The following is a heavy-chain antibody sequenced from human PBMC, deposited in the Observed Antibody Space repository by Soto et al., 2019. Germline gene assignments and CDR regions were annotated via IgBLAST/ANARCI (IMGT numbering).Heavy chain of an antibody. D-gene: IGHD2-15*01. CDR1: GYTFTSYG. J-gene: IGHJ3*02. CDR3: ARDPGEIVVGGPLGAFDI. Sequence: QVQLVQSGAEVKKPGASVKVSCKASGYTFTSYGISWVRQAPGQGLEWMGWISAYNGNTNYAPKLKGRVTMTTNTSNTPAHIERRSLRSDDTAVYYCARDPGEIVVGGPLGAFDIWGQGTMVTVSS. CDR2: ISAYNGNT. V-gene: IGHV1-18*01.